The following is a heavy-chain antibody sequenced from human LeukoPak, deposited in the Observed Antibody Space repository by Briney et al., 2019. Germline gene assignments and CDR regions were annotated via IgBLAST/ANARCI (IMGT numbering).Heavy chain of an antibody. J-gene: IGHJ6*02. CDR3: AKDELRFLEWLSRMDV. CDR2: ISYDGSNK. V-gene: IGHV3-30*18. Sequence: GRSLRLSCAASGFTFSSYGMHWVRQAPGKGLEWVAVISYDGSNKYYADSVKGRFTISRDNSKNTLYLQMNSLRAEDTAVYYCAKDELRFLEWLSRMDVWGQGTTVTVSS. CDR1: GFTFSSYG. D-gene: IGHD3-3*01.